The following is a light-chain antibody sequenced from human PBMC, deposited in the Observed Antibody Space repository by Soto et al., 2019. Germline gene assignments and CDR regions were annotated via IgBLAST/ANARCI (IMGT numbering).Light chain of an antibody. J-gene: IGKJ2*01. CDR1: QGISSY. CDR2: AAS. CDR3: QQLNSYPPGT. Sequence: DIQLTQSPSLLSASVGDRVTITCRASQGISSYLAWYQQKPGKAPKLLIYAASTLQSGVPSRFSGSGSGTEFPLTISSLQPEDFATYYCQQLNSYPPGTFCHGTPLEIK. V-gene: IGKV1-9*01.